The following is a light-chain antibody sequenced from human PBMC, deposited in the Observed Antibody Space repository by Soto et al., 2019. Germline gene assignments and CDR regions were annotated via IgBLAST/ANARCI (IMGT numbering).Light chain of an antibody. CDR1: QSISSY. CDR2: EAS. Sequence: DIQMTQSPSSLSASIGDRVTITCRASQSISSYLNWYQQKPGKAPMLLIYEASNLQSGVPSRFSGSGSGTEFTLTINSLQPDDFAIYYCQQYNSFEVHTFGQGTKVDI. J-gene: IGKJ2*01. CDR3: QQYNSFEVHT. V-gene: IGKV1-39*01.